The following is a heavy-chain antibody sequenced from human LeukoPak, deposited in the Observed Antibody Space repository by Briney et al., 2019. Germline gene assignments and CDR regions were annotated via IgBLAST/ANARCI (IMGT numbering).Heavy chain of an antibody. CDR2: ISSSSSYI. Sequence: GGSLRLSCAASGFTFSSYSMNWVRQAPGKGLEWVSSISSSSSYIHYADSVKGRFTISRDNAKDSLYLQMNSLRAEDTAVYYCAREVGLRYSYGSNWGQGTLVTVSS. V-gene: IGHV3-21*01. J-gene: IGHJ1*01. CDR3: AREVGLRYSYGSN. CDR1: GFTFSSYS. D-gene: IGHD5-18*01.